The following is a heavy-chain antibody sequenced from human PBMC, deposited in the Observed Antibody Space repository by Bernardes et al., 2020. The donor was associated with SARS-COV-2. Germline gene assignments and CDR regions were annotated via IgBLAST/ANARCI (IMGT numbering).Heavy chain of an antibody. V-gene: IGHV1-46*01. D-gene: IGHD3-3*01. J-gene: IGHJ4*02. CDR3: ARSGFSTIFGVVILPYYFDY. Sequence: ASEKVSCKASGYTFTNYYMHWVRQAPGQGLEWMGIINPSGGSTSYAQKFQGRVTMTRDTSTSTVYMELSSLRSEDTAVYYCARSGFSTIFGVVILPYYFDYWGQGTLVTVSS. CDR1: GYTFTNYY. CDR2: INPSGGST.